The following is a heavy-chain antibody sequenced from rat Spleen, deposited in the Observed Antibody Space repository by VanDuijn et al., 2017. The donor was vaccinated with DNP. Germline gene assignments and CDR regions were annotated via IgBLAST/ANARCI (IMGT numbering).Heavy chain of an antibody. CDR1: GFTFSNYD. Sequence: EVQLVESGGGLVQPGRSLKLSCAVSGFTFSNYDMAWVRQAPAKGLEWVASISPSGGNTFYRDSEKGRFTVSRDNAKSSLYLQMDGLGSEDTATYYCARRRNRGTFDYWGQGVMVTVSS. CDR2: ISPSGGNT. J-gene: IGHJ2*01. CDR3: ARRRNRGTFDY. V-gene: IGHV5-25*01. D-gene: IGHD4-3*01.